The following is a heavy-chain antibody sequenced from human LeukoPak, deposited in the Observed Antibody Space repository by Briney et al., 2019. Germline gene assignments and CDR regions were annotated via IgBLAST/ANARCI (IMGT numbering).Heavy chain of an antibody. D-gene: IGHD1-1*01. V-gene: IGHV1-46*01. CDR3: ARGPITTGRDWFDP. CDR1: GYTFSSYG. CDR2: TNPSGGST. Sequence: ASAKLSFKGSGYTFSSYGINRPRQAPGQRLELMGITNPSGGSTSYAQTFHDRVTMTRDTSTSTVYMELSSLRSEDTAVYYCARGPITTGRDWFDPWGQGTLVSVSS. J-gene: IGHJ5*02.